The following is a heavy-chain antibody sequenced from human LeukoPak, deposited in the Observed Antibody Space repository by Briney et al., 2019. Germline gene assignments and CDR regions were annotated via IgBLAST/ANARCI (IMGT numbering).Heavy chain of an antibody. CDR3: ARDLKGQYQDAFDI. Sequence: SETLSLTCAVYGGSFSGYYWSWIRQPPGKGLEWIGEINHSGSTNYNPSLKSRVTISVDTSKNQFSLKLSSVTAADTAVYYCARDLKGQYQDAFDIWGQGTMVTVSS. CDR1: GGSFSGYY. J-gene: IGHJ3*02. CDR2: INHSGST. V-gene: IGHV4-34*01. D-gene: IGHD2-2*01.